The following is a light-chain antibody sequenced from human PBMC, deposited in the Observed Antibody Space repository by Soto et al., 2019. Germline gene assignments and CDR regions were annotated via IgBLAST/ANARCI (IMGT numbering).Light chain of an antibody. V-gene: IGKV1-27*01. CDR1: QDINKY. Sequence: IQMTQSPSSLSASVGDRVTITCRASQDINKYLAWYQQRPGTVPKLLIYSASTLKSGVRSRFSGSRSGTDFTLTISSLQPEDVATYYCQKYSGVSVTFGQGRRLEIK. J-gene: IGKJ5*01. CDR2: SAS. CDR3: QKYSGVSVT.